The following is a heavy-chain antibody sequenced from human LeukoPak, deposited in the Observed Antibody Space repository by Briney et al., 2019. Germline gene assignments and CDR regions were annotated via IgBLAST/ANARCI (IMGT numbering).Heavy chain of an antibody. J-gene: IGHJ5*02. CDR1: GYTFTGYY. V-gene: IGHV1-2*02. D-gene: IGHD6-13*01. CDR3: ASAGAAAVFNWFDP. Sequence: ASVKVSCKASGYTFTGYYMHWVRQAPGQGLEWMGWINPNSGGTNYAQKFQIRVTMTRDTSISTAYMELRRLRSDDTAVYYCASAGAAAVFNWFDPWGQGTLVTVSS. CDR2: INPNSGGT.